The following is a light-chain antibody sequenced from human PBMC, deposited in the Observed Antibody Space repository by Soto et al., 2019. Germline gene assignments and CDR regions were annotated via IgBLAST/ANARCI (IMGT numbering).Light chain of an antibody. CDR2: DAS. J-gene: IGKJ3*01. Sequence: EIVLTQSPATLSLSPGARATLSCRASQSVSSYLAWYQQKPGQAPRLLIYDASNRATGIPARFSGSGSGTDFTITISSLEPEDFAVYYFKQHSNWTPFTFGPGTKVDIK. V-gene: IGKV3-11*01. CDR1: QSVSSY. CDR3: KQHSNWTPFT.